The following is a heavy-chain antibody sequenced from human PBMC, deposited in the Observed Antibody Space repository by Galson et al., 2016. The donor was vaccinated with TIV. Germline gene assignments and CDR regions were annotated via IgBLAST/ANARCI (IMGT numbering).Heavy chain of an antibody. CDR3: ARSDAISGYYYHFDY. D-gene: IGHD5-12*01. V-gene: IGHV1-3*01. CDR2: VNVGTGDT. CDR1: GYTFENYA. Sequence: SVKVSCKASGYTFENYAIQWVRQAPGQRLEWMAWVNVGTGDTRYSQKFQGAVTVTRDTSASTAYMELSGLTSKDTAVYYCARSDAISGYYYHFDYWGHGTLVTVSS. J-gene: IGHJ4*01.